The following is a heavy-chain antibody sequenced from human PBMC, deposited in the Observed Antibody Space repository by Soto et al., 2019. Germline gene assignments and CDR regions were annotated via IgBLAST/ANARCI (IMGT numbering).Heavy chain of an antibody. Sequence: QVQLQESGPGLVKPSGTPSLTCAVSGGSISSSNWWSWVRQPPGKGLEWIGEIYHSGSTNYNPSLQSRVTISVDKSKNQSSLKLSSVTAADTAVYYCARTGRPLPNWFDPWGQGTLVTVSS. V-gene: IGHV4-4*02. CDR3: ARTGRPLPNWFDP. J-gene: IGHJ5*02. CDR1: GGSISSSNW. CDR2: IYHSGST. D-gene: IGHD2-21*01.